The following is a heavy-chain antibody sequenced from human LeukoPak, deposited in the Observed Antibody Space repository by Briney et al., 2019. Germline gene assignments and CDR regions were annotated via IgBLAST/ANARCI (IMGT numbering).Heavy chain of an antibody. CDR1: GFTFSSYA. CDR2: ISGGGGST. V-gene: IGHV3-23*01. D-gene: IGHD4-11*01. J-gene: IGHJ4*02. CDR3: ARDDYSNAGRFPY. Sequence: PGGSLRLSCAASGFTFSSYAMSWVRQALGKGLEWVSVISGGGGSTYYADSVKGRFTISRDNSKNTLYLQMNSLRAEDTAVYYCARDDYSNAGRFPYWGQGTLVTVSS.